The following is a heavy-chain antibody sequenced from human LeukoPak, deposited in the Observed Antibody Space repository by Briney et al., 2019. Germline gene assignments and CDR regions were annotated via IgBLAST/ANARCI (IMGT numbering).Heavy chain of an antibody. CDR2: IYYSGST. CDR1: GGSISSYY. CDR3: ARDRDDSSGYFGVDP. Sequence: SETLSLTCTVSGGSISSYYWSWIRQPPGKGLEWIGYIYYSGSTNYNPSLKSRVTISVDTSKNQFSLKLSSVTAADTAVYYCARDRDDSSGYFGVDPWGQGTLVTVSS. J-gene: IGHJ5*02. V-gene: IGHV4-59*12. D-gene: IGHD3-22*01.